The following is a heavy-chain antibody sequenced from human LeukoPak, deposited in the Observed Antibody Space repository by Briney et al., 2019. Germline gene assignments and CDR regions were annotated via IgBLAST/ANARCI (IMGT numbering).Heavy chain of an antibody. CDR1: GFTFSNYW. Sequence: GGPLRLSCAASGFTFSNYWMTWVRQAPGKGLEWVATIKEDGSEKYYVDSVKGRFTISRDNAKNSLFLQMNSLRAEDTSVFHCARGGGTFDSWGQGTLVTVSS. V-gene: IGHV3-7*01. CDR2: IKEDGSEK. CDR3: ARGGGTFDS. J-gene: IGHJ4*02. D-gene: IGHD3-16*01.